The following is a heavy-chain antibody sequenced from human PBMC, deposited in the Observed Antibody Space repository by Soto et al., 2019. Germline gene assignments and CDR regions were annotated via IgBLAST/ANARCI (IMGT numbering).Heavy chain of an antibody. CDR2: IIPSGGST. D-gene: IGHD3-10*01. V-gene: IGHV1-46*01. J-gene: IGHJ4*02. CDR1: GYTFTSYY. CDR3: AKDLGYSASVSYPDF. Sequence: ASVKVSCKASGYTFTSYYMHWVRQAPGQGLEWMGIIIPSGGSTSYAQKFQGRVTMTRDTSTSTVYMELSSLREEDTAVYFCAKDLGYSASVSYPDFWGQGSLVTVSS.